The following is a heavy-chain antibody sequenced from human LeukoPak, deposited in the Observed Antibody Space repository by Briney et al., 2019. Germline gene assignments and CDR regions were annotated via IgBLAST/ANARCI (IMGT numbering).Heavy chain of an antibody. J-gene: IGHJ4*02. CDR2: IYYIGST. V-gene: IGHV4-61*01. D-gene: IGHD3-22*01. Sequence: SETLSLTSTVSGDSVSRSSYYWTWIRQPPGKGLEWIGYIYYIGSTNYNPSLRSRLTMSVDTSKNQFSLRLSSVIAADTAVYYCARYYDSTGSFDYWGQGTLVTVSS. CDR3: ARYYDSTGSFDY. CDR1: GDSVSRSSYY.